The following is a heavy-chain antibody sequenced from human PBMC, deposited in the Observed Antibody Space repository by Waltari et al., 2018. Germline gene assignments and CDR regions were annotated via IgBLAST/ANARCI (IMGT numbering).Heavy chain of an antibody. D-gene: IGHD1-26*01. V-gene: IGHV4-34*01. CDR1: GGSFSGYY. J-gene: IGHJ4*02. CDR2: INHSGST. CDR3: ARGMGPWENDY. Sequence: QVQLQQWGAGLLKPSETLSLTCAVYGGSFSGYYCSWIRQPPGKGLEWIGEINHSGSTNYNPSLKSRVTISVDTSKNQFSLKLSSVTAADTAVYYCARGMGPWENDYWGQGTLVTVSS.